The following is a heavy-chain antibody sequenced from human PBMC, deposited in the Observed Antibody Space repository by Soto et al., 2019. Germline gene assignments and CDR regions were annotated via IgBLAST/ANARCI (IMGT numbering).Heavy chain of an antibody. CDR1: GASISNYY. Sequence: SETLSLTCTVSGASISNYYWSWIRQPPGKGLEWIGYIYYSGSTNYNPSLKSRVTISVDTSKNQFSLKVKSVTAADTAVYYCARDRGILTGYTLWFDPWGQGTMVTVSS. CDR3: ARDRGILTGYTLWFDP. D-gene: IGHD3-9*01. J-gene: IGHJ5*02. V-gene: IGHV4-59*01. CDR2: IYYSGST.